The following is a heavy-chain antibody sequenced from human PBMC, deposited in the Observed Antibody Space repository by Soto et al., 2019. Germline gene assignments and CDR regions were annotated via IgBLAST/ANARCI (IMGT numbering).Heavy chain of an antibody. D-gene: IGHD3-9*01. CDR1: GFTFSSYS. CDR2: ISSSSSTI. J-gene: IGHJ3*02. Sequence: GSLRLSCAASGFTFSSYSMNWVRQAPGKGLEWVSYISSSSSTIYYADSVKGRFTISRDNAKNSLYLQMNSLRAEDTAVYYCAREQDYDILTGDAFDIWGQGTMVTVSS. V-gene: IGHV3-48*04. CDR3: AREQDYDILTGDAFDI.